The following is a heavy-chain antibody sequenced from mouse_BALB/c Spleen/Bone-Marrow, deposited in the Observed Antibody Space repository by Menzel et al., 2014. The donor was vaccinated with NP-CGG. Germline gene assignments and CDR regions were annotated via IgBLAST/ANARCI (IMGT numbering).Heavy chain of an antibody. V-gene: IGHV3-2*02. CDR3: ARRYYYFDY. CDR2: ISYSGST. Sequence: ESGPGLVKPSQSLSLTCTVTGYSITSDYAWNWIRQFPGNKLEWMGYISYSGSTDYNPSLKSRISITRDTSKNQFFLQLNSVTTEDTATYYCARRYYYFDYWGRGTTLTVSS. D-gene: IGHD1-1*01. J-gene: IGHJ2*01. CDR1: GYSITSDYA.